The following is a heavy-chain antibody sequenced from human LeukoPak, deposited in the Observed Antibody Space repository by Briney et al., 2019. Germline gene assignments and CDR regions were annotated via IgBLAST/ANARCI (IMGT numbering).Heavy chain of an antibody. D-gene: IGHD6-13*01. J-gene: IGHJ3*02. CDR3: ARVLYSSSWYAFDM. CDR2: IGWDDAK. V-gene: IGHV2-70*04. CDR1: GFSLRTSGMR. Sequence: SGPALVKPPQTLTLTCIFSGFSLRTSGMRVSWIRQPPGKALEWLARIGWDDAKFYSTSLKTRLTISRDTSKNQVHLTMTNMDPVDTATYYCARVLYSSSWYAFDMWGQGTMVTVSS.